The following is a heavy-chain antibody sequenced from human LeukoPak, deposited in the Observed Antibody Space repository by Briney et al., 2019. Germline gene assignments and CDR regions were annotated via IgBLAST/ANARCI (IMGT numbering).Heavy chain of an antibody. J-gene: IGHJ4*02. CDR1: GGSISSTNW. V-gene: IGHV4-4*02. D-gene: IGHD1-26*01. Sequence: SETLSLTCGVSGGSISSTNWWSWVRQPPGQGLEWIGEISLSGLTNYNSSLKSRVTMSLDKSKNHLSLNLTSVTAADTAVYYCSRESGAFSPFGYWGQGTLVTVSS. CDR2: ISLSGLT. CDR3: SRESGAFSPFGY.